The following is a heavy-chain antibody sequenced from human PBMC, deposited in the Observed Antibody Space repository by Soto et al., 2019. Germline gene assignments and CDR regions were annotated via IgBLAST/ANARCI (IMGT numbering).Heavy chain of an antibody. Sequence: SETLSLTCTVSGGSISSSSYSWSWIRQPPGKGLEWIGYMYHSGSTYYNPSLKSRVTISIDRPKNQFSLKLSSVTAADTAVYYCARVPSPWGQGTLVTVSS. CDR3: ARVPSP. V-gene: IGHV4-30-2*01. CDR1: GGSISSSSYS. CDR2: MYHSGST. J-gene: IGHJ5*02.